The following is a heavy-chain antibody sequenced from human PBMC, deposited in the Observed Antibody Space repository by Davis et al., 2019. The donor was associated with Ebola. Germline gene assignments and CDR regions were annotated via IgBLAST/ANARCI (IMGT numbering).Heavy chain of an antibody. V-gene: IGHV3-23*01. D-gene: IGHD1-26*01. CDR1: GFTFSSYA. J-gene: IGHJ4*02. CDR2: ISSNGDTA. CDR3: GGAWD. Sequence: GESLKISCAASGFTFSSYAMSWVRQAPGKGLDWVSRISSNGDTAYYADSVRGRFTISRDNSRNTLYLQMNNLRAEDTALYYCGGAWDWGQGTLVTVSS.